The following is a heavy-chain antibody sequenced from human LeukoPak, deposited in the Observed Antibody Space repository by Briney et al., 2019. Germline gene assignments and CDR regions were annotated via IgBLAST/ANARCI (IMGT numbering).Heavy chain of an antibody. V-gene: IGHV3-66*01. J-gene: IGHJ4*02. D-gene: IGHD6-19*01. CDR1: GFTVSSNY. CDR3: ASSGWTGAYFDY. Sequence: GGSLRLSCAASGFTVSSNYMSWVRQAPGEGLEWVSVIYSGGSTYYADSVKGRFTISRDNSKNTLYLQMNSLRAEDTAVYYCASSGWTGAYFDYWGQGTLVTVSS. CDR2: IYSGGST.